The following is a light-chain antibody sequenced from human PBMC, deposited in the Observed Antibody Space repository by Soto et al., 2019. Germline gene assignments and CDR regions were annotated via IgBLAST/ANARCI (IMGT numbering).Light chain of an antibody. CDR3: QQYNNWPRT. CDR2: GVS. V-gene: IGKV3-15*01. Sequence: EIVMTQSPATLSVSPGERATLSCRASQSVSSDLAWYHQKPGQAPRLLIYGVSTRATGIPARFSGSGSGTEFTLTIYSLQSEDFAVYYCQQYNNWPRTFGQGTKVEIK. J-gene: IGKJ1*01. CDR1: QSVSSD.